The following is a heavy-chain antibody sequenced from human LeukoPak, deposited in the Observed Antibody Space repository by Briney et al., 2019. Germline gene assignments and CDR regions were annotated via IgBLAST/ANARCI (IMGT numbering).Heavy chain of an antibody. CDR2: INHSGST. V-gene: IGHV4-34*01. CDR1: GGSFSGYY. D-gene: IGHD3-10*01. J-gene: IGHJ4*02. CDR3: ARGRYVVRGVRYDY. Sequence: PSETLSLTCAVYGGSFSGYYWSWIRQPPGKGLEWIGEINHSGSTNYNPSLKSRVTISVDTSKNQFSLKLSSVTAADTAVYYCARGRYVVRGVRYDYWGREPWSPSPQ.